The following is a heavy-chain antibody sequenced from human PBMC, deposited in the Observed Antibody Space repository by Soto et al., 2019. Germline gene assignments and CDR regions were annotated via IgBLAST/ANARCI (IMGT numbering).Heavy chain of an antibody. CDR2: ISYSGST. CDR3: AGDIRSGSYRFDY. J-gene: IGHJ4*02. V-gene: IGHV4-31*03. Sequence: SETLSLTCTVSGGCISSGGYYWSWIRQHPGTGLEWIGHISYSGSTAYNTYLKSRVTISADRSKNQFSLKLSSVTAADTAVYYCAGDIRSGSYRFDYWGQGTLVTVSS. CDR1: GGCISSGGYY. D-gene: IGHD1-26*01.